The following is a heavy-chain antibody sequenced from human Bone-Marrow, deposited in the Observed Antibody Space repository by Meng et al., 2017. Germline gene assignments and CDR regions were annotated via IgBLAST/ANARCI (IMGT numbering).Heavy chain of an antibody. D-gene: IGHD3-10*01. V-gene: IGHV3-48*03. Sequence: SCAASGFTFSSYEMNWVRQAPGKGLEWVSYISSSGSTIYYADSVKGRFTISRDNAKNSLYLQMNSLRAEDTAVYYCARRAMLWFGELLAPTDYWGQGTLVTVSS. CDR2: ISSSGSTI. J-gene: IGHJ4*02. CDR3: ARRAMLWFGELLAPTDY. CDR1: GFTFSSYE.